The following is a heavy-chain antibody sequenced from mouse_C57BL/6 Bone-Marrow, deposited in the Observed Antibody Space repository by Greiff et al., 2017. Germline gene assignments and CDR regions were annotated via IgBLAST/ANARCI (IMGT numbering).Heavy chain of an antibody. Sequence: VQLKQSGAELVRPGASVKLSCTASGFNIKDDYMHWVKQRPEQGLEWIGWIDPENGDTEYASKFQGKATITADTSSNTAYLQLSSLTSEDTAVYYCTTGYYGSSFLAYWGQGTLVTVSA. V-gene: IGHV14-4*01. J-gene: IGHJ3*01. CDR3: TTGYYGSSFLAY. D-gene: IGHD1-1*01. CDR1: GFNIKDDY. CDR2: IDPENGDT.